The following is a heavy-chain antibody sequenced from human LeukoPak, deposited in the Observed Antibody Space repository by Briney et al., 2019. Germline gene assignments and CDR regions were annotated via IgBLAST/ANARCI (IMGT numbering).Heavy chain of an antibody. Sequence: GGSLRLSCAASGFTFSSYGMHWVRQAPGKGLEWVAVISYDGSNKYYADSVKGRFTISRDNSKNPLYLQMNSLRPEDTAVYYCAKGVAVAGTYFQHWGQGTLVTVSS. D-gene: IGHD6-19*01. V-gene: IGHV3-30*18. CDR1: GFTFSSYG. CDR2: ISYDGSNK. J-gene: IGHJ1*01. CDR3: AKGVAVAGTYFQH.